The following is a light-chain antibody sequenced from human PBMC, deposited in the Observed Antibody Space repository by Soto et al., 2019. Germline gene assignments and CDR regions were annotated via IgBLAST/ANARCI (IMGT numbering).Light chain of an antibody. CDR2: DVS. Sequence: QSALTQPRSVSGSPGQSVTISCTGTSSDVGGYNYVSWYQQHPGKAPKLMIYDVSKRPSGVPDRFSGSKSGNTASLTISGLQAEDEDYYYCCSYAGSYTRFGGGTKVTVL. J-gene: IGLJ2*01. CDR1: SSDVGGYNY. CDR3: CSYAGSYTR. V-gene: IGLV2-11*01.